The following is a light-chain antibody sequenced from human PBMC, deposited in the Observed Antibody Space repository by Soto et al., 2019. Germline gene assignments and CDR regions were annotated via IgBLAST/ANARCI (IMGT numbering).Light chain of an antibody. J-gene: IGLJ1*01. CDR2: EVS. V-gene: IGLV2-14*01. Sequence: QSVLTQPASVSGSPGQSITISCTGTSSDVGGYNYVSWYQQHPGKAPELMIYEVSNRPSGVSSRFSGSKSGNTASLAISGLRDEDEADYYCSSYSSSTPYVFGTGTKVTVL. CDR3: SSYSSSTPYV. CDR1: SSDVGGYNY.